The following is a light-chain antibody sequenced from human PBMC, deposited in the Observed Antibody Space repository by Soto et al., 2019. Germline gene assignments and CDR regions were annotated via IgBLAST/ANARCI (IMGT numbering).Light chain of an antibody. CDR1: SSDVGGYNY. J-gene: IGLJ1*01. V-gene: IGLV2-14*01. CDR2: DVS. Sequence: QSALTQPASVSGSPGQSITISCTGTSSDVGGYNYVFWYQQYPGKAPKLMIYDVSNRPSGVSNRFSGSKSGNTASLTISGLQAEDEADYYCSSYTSSSPHVFVTGTKVTVL. CDR3: SSYTSSSPHV.